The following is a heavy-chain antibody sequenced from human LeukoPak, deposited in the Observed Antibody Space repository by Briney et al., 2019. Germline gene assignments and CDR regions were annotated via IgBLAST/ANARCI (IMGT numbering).Heavy chain of an antibody. V-gene: IGHV3-30*04. CDR1: GFTFSSYA. CDR2: ISYDGSNK. CDR3: AKARLGLYYYYYGMDV. J-gene: IGHJ6*02. D-gene: IGHD1-26*01. Sequence: QTGRSLRLSCAASGFTFSSYAMHWVRQAPGKGLEWVAVISYDGSNKYYADSVKGRFTISRDNSKNTLYLQMNSLRAEDTAVYYCAKARLGLYYYYYGMDVWGQGTTVTVSS.